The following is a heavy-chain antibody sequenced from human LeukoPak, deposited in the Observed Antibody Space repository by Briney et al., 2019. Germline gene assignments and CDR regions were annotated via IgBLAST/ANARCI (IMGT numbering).Heavy chain of an antibody. Sequence: GGSLRLSCAASGFSFSSYWMHWVRQVPGKGLVWVSRINTDGSITTYADSVKGRFTISRDNAKNTLLLQMNSLRAEDTALYYCTKDPTGAQDYWGQGTLVTVSS. J-gene: IGHJ4*02. V-gene: IGHV3-74*01. CDR3: TKDPTGAQDY. CDR2: INTDGSIT. D-gene: IGHD2-8*02. CDR1: GFSFSSYW.